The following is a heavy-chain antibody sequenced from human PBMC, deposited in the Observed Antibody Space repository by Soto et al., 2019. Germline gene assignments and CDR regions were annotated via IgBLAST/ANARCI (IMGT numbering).Heavy chain of an antibody. J-gene: IGHJ4*02. V-gene: IGHV3-7*01. CDR2: IKQDGSEE. D-gene: IGHD1-26*01. Sequence: EVQLVESGGGLVQPWGSLRLSCVASGFPFSSHWMSWVRQAPGKGLEGVANIKQDGSEEHSVDSVKGRFTVSRDNAKNSLHLQMNSLRAEDTAVYYCARVVGATNTLHDWGQGTLVTVSS. CDR1: GFPFSSHW. CDR3: ARVVGATNTLHD.